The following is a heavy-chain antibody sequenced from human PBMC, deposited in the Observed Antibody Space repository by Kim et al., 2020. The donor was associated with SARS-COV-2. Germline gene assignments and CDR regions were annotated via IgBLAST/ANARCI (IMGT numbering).Heavy chain of an antibody. Sequence: GGSLRLSCAASGFTFSSYWMSWVRQAPGKGLEWVANIKQDGSKKYYVDSVKGRFTISRDNAKNSLYLQMNSLRAEDTAVYYCARELRVGDYYYYAMDVWGPGTPVTVSS. D-gene: IGHD3-16*01. J-gene: IGHJ6*02. V-gene: IGHV3-7*03. CDR2: IKQDGSKK. CDR3: ARELRVGDYYYYAMDV. CDR1: GFTFSSYW.